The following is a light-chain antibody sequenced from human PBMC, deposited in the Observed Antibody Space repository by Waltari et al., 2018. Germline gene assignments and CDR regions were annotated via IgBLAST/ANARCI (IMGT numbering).Light chain of an antibody. CDR2: DVT. CDR1: SSDVGGYDS. V-gene: IGLV2-14*03. J-gene: IGLJ3*02. Sequence: QSALTPPASVSASPGQSITISCTGTSSDVGGYDSVPWYQQHPGKAPKLLIYDVTKRPSGVSNRFSGSKSANTASLTISGLQAEDEADYYCFSYRRSSTWVFGEGTKLTVL. CDR3: FSYRRSSTWV.